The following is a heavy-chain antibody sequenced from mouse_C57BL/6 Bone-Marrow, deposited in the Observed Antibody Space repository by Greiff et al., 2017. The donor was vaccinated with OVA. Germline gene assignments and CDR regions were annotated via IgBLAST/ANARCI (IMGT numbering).Heavy chain of an antibody. CDR1: GYAFTNYL. J-gene: IGHJ3*01. V-gene: IGHV1-54*01. Sequence: QVQLKESGAELVRPGTSVKVSCKASGYAFTNYLIEWVKQRPGQGLEWIGVINPGSGGTNYNEKFKGKATLTADKSSSTAYMQLSSLTSEDSAVYFCARSCLFAYWGQGTLVTVSA. CDR3: ARSCLFAY. CDR2: INPGSGGT.